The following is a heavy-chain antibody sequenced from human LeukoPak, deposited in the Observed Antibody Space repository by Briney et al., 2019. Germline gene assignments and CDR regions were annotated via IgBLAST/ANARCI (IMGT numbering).Heavy chain of an antibody. CDR1: GGSISSGDYY. Sequence: SETLSLTCAVSGGSISSGDYYWSWIRQPPGKGLEWIGYIYYSGSTYYNPSLKSRVTISVDTSKNQFSLKLSSVTAADTAVYYCARLWFGELLSYYFDYWGQGTLVTVSS. CDR2: IYYSGST. CDR3: ARLWFGELLSYYFDY. D-gene: IGHD3-10*01. V-gene: IGHV4-30-4*01. J-gene: IGHJ4*02.